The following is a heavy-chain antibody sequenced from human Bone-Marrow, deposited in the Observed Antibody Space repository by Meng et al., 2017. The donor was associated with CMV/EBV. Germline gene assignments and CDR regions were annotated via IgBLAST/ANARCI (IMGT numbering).Heavy chain of an antibody. V-gene: IGHV3-30-3*01. Sequence: GGSLRLSSAASGFTFSSYAMHWVRQAQGKGLEWVAVISYDGSNKYYADSVKGRFTISRDNAKNSLYLQMNSLRAEDTAVYYCARDRRYQLLGFDPWGQRTLVTVSS. CDR1: GFTFSSYA. D-gene: IGHD2-2*01. J-gene: IGHJ5*02. CDR2: ISYDGSNK. CDR3: ARDRRYQLLGFDP.